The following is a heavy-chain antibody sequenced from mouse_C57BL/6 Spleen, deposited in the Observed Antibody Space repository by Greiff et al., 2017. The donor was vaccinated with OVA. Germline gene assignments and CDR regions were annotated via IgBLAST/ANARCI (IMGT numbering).Heavy chain of an antibody. CDR2: ISYDGSN. Sequence: DVKLQESGPGLVKPSQSLSLTCSVTGYSITSGYSWNWIRQFPGNKLEWMGYISYDGSNNYNPSLKNRISITRDTSKNQFFLKLNSVTTEDTATYYCAREWIFDGYYFDYGGQGTTLTVSS. CDR3: AREWIFDGYYFDY. V-gene: IGHV3-6*01. J-gene: IGHJ2*01. CDR1: GYSITSGYS. D-gene: IGHD2-3*01.